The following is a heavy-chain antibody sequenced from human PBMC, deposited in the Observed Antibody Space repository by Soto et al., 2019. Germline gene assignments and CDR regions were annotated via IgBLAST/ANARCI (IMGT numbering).Heavy chain of an antibody. CDR1: GFTFSGFTFSSYG. J-gene: IGHJ6*02. Sequence: PGGSLRLSCAASGFTFSGFTFSSYGLHWVRQAPGKGLEWVAVISHDGSNKYYADSVKGRFTISRDASKNTLYLDMNSLRPEDTAVYYCAKIRMVTAMFQMDVWGQGTTVTVSS. CDR3: AKIRMVTAMFQMDV. D-gene: IGHD2-21*02. V-gene: IGHV3-30*18. CDR2: ISHDGSNK.